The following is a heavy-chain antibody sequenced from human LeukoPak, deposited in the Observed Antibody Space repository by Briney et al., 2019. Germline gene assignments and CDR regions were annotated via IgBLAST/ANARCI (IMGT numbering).Heavy chain of an antibody. J-gene: IGHJ5*02. Sequence: GGSLRLTCAVSGFDFNSYTKSWVRQAPGKGLEWVSSISSGSSHIYYADSMKGRFTISRDNAKNSLYLQMNSLRAEDTAVYYCARFLTVAVVPQRADAWGQRTLVTVSS. CDR2: ISSGSSHI. D-gene: IGHD6-19*01. CDR3: ARFLTVAVVPQRADA. CDR1: GFDFNSYT. V-gene: IGHV3-21*01.